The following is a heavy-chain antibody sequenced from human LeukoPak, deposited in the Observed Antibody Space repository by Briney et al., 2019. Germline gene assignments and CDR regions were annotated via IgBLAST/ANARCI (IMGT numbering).Heavy chain of an antibody. CDR1: GGSISSYY. CDR2: IYYSGST. D-gene: IGHD5-18*01. Sequence: SETLSLTCTVSGGSISSYYWSWIRQPPGKGLEWIGYIYYSGSTNYNPSLKSRVTISVDTSKNQFSLKLSSVTAADTAVYYCARVKVTDAFDIWGQGTMVTVSS. V-gene: IGHV4-59*01. J-gene: IGHJ3*02. CDR3: ARVKVTDAFDI.